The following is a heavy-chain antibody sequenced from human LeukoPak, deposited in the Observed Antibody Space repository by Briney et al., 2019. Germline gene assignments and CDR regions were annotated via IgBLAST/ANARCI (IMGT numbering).Heavy chain of an antibody. CDR2: ISGDGITT. CDR3: AKDTIVGVN. CDR1: GFAFSGYW. J-gene: IGHJ4*02. V-gene: IGHV3-74*01. D-gene: IGHD2-15*01. Sequence: GGSLRLSCAASGFAFSGYWMHWVRQAPGKGLVWVSRISGDGITTRYADSVNGRFTISRDNAKNSLYLQMNSLRAEDTALYYCAKDTIVGVNWGQGTLVTVSS.